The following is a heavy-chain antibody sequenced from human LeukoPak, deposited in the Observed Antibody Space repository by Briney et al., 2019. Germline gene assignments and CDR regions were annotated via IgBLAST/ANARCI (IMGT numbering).Heavy chain of an antibody. J-gene: IGHJ4*02. CDR2: ISGRGAGT. V-gene: IGHV3-23*01. Sequence: GGSLRLSCAASGFTFSSYAMSWVRPAPGKGLGWVSTISGRGAGTYYADSVKGRFTVSRDNSKNTLYLQMNSLRAEDTAVYYCAKQPGSVVDSSGSLSRHWGQGTLVTVSS. D-gene: IGHD3-22*01. CDR1: GFTFSSYA. CDR3: AKQPGSVVDSSGSLSRH.